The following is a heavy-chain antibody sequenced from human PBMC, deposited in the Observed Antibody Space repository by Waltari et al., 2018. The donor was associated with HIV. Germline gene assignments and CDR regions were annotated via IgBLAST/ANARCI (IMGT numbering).Heavy chain of an antibody. V-gene: IGHV3-30*18. CDR3: AKEGWELLQFGYYFDY. Sequence: QVQLVESGGGVVQPGKSLRLSCAASGFTFSNFGIHWVRQAPGKGVDWVAVISFDGRNEYYADSVKGRFTISRDNSKNTVYLQMNSLRADDTAVYYCAKEGWELLQFGYYFDYWGQGTLVTVSS. CDR1: GFTFSNFG. CDR2: ISFDGRNE. D-gene: IGHD1-26*01. J-gene: IGHJ4*02.